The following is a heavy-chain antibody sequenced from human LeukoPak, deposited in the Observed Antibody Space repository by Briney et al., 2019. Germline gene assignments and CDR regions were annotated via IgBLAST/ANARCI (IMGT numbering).Heavy chain of an antibody. V-gene: IGHV3-23*01. J-gene: IGHJ4*02. Sequence: PGGSLRLSCAASGFTFSSYAMSWVRQAPGKGLEWVSAISGSGGSTYYADSVKGRFTISRDNSKNTLYLQMNSLRAEDTAVYYCAKRGSHVLRFLEWLFNDYWDQGTLVTVSS. CDR2: ISGSGGST. CDR1: GFTFSSYA. CDR3: AKRGSHVLRFLEWLFNDY. D-gene: IGHD3-3*01.